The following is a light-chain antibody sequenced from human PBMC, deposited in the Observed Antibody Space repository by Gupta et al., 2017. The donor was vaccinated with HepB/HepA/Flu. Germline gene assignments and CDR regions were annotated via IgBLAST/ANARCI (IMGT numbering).Light chain of an antibody. CDR1: QTVNSN. CDR2: GAS. V-gene: IGKV3-15*01. CDR3: QQYNIWRLA. Sequence: IVMTQSPATLSVSPGERATLSCRASQTVNSNLAWYQQKPGQAPRLLIYGASTRATGIPARFSGSGSGTEFTLTISSLQSEDFAVYYCQQYNIWRLAFDGGTNVEIK. J-gene: IGKJ4*01.